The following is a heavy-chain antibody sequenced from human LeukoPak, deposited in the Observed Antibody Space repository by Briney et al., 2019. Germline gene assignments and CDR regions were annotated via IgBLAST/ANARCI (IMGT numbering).Heavy chain of an antibody. Sequence: GGSLRLSCAASGSTFSSYAMSWVRQAPGKGLEWVSAISGSGGSTYYADSVKGRFTISRDNSKNTLYLQMNSLRAEDTAVYYCAKDIEYSSSPGDYWGQGTLVTVSS. CDR2: ISGSGGST. J-gene: IGHJ4*02. CDR3: AKDIEYSSSPGDY. V-gene: IGHV3-23*01. CDR1: GSTFSSYA. D-gene: IGHD6-6*01.